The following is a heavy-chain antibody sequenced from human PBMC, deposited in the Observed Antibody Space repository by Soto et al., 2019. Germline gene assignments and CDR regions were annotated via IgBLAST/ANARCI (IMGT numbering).Heavy chain of an antibody. V-gene: IGHV3-48*02. Sequence: GPLRLSCAASGFTFSSYSMNWVRQAPGKGLEWVSYISSSSSTIYYADSVKGRFTISRDNAKNSLYLQMNSLRDEDTAVYYCARGYGSGSYYNLYSYYGMDVWGQGTTVTVPS. CDR2: ISSSSSTI. D-gene: IGHD3-10*01. J-gene: IGHJ6*02. CDR3: ARGYGSGSYYNLYSYYGMDV. CDR1: GFTFSSYS.